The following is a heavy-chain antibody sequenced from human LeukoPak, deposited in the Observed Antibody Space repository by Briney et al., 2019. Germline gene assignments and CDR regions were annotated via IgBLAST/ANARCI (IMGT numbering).Heavy chain of an antibody. CDR1: GGSISSGDYY. Sequence: SETLSLTCTVSGGSISSGDYYWSWIRQPPGEGLEWIGYIYYSGSTSYNPSFKSRITISVDTSRNQFSLQLSSVTAADTAVYYCARIHRYCSGGACYVLDNWGQGTLVAVSS. CDR3: ARIHRYCSGGACYVLDN. V-gene: IGHV4-61*08. J-gene: IGHJ4*02. D-gene: IGHD2-15*01. CDR2: IYYSGST.